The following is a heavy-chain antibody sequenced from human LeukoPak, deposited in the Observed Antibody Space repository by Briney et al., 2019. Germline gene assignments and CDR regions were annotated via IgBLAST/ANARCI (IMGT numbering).Heavy chain of an antibody. CDR1: GGSISSSNYY. V-gene: IGHV4-39*01. J-gene: IGHJ5*02. CDR3: ARQASSSWFARFDP. Sequence: SETLSLTCTVSGGSISSSNYYWTWIRQPPGKGLEWIGTISYSGNNYHNPSLKSRVTISVDTSKNQFSLKRSSMTAADTAVYYCARQASSSWFARFDPWGQGTLVTVSS. CDR2: ISYSGNN. D-gene: IGHD6-13*01.